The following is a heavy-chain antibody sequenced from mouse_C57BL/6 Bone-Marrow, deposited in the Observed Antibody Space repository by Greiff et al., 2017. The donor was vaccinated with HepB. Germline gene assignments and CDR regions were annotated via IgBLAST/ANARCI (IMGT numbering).Heavy chain of an antibody. V-gene: IGHV5-4*01. CDR1: GFTFSSYA. CDR2: ISDGGSYT. Sequence: EVQRVESGGGLVKPGGSLKLSCAASGFTFSSYAMSWVRQTPEKRLEWVATISDGGSYTYYPDNVKGRFTISRDNAKNNLYLQMSHLKSEDTAMYYCARDGRTTVVATYYAMDYWGQGTSVTVSS. CDR3: ARDGRTTVVATYYAMDY. J-gene: IGHJ4*01. D-gene: IGHD1-1*01.